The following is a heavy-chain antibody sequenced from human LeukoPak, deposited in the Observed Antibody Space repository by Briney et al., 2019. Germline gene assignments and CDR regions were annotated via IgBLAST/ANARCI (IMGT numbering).Heavy chain of an antibody. V-gene: IGHV3-74*01. J-gene: IGHJ4*02. D-gene: IGHD3-10*01. CDR1: GFTFSNYW. CDR3: ARDLVYGSGSCGH. Sequence: GGSLRLSCAASGFTFSNYWMQWVRQAPGKGLVWVSRINGEGGTSYADSVKGRFTISRDNAKNTVHLQMDSLRAEDTAVYYCARDLVYGSGSCGHWGQGTLVTVSS. CDR2: INGEGGT.